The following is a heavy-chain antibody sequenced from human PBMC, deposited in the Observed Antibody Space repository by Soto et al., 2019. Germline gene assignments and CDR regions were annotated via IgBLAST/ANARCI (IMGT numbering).Heavy chain of an antibody. CDR2: ISYDGSNK. V-gene: IGHV3-30*18. Sequence: GGSLRLSCTGSAFTFSSYGMHWVRQAPGKGLEWVAVISYDGSNKYYADSVRGRFTISRDNSNNTLYLQMISLRVGDTAVYYCAKDPQWLVSSGNYYYGMDVWGQGTTVTVSS. CDR3: AKDPQWLVSSGNYYYGMDV. CDR1: AFTFSSYG. D-gene: IGHD6-19*01. J-gene: IGHJ6*02.